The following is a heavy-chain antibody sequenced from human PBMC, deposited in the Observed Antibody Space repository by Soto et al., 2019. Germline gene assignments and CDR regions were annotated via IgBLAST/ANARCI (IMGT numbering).Heavy chain of an antibody. V-gene: IGHV3-7*02. CDR3: ASPPYYDFWSGYSHYYYYMDV. Sequence: GGSLRLSCAASGFTFSSYWMSWVRQAPGKGLEWVANIKQDGSEKYYVDSVKGRFTISRDNAKNSLYLQMNSLRAEDTAVYYCASPPYYDFWSGYSHYYYYMDVWGKGTTVTVSS. D-gene: IGHD3-3*01. CDR2: IKQDGSEK. J-gene: IGHJ6*03. CDR1: GFTFSSYW.